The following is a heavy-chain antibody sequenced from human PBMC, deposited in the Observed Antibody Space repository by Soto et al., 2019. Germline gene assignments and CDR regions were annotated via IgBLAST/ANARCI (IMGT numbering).Heavy chain of an antibody. V-gene: IGHV4-39*01. J-gene: IGHJ6*02. CDR3: ARHARGYSYGEVYYYYYGMDV. CDR2: IYYSGST. Sequence: PSETLSLTCTVSGGSISSSSYYWGWIRQPPGKGLEWIGSIYYSGSTYYNPSLKSRVTISVDTSKNQFSLKLSSVTAADTAVYYCARHARGYSYGEVYYYYYGMDVWGQGTTVTVS. CDR1: GGSISSSSYY. D-gene: IGHD5-18*01.